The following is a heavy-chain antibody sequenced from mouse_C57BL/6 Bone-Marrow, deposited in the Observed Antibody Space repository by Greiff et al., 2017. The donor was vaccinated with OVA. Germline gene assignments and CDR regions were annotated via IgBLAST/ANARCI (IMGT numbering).Heavy chain of an antibody. D-gene: IGHD4-1*01. CDR1: GYTLTSYG. V-gene: IGHV1-81*01. CDR2: IYPRSGNT. CDR3: ALTQYFDV. Sequence: QVQLQQSGAELARPGASVKLSCKASGYTLTSYGISWVKQRTGQGLEWIGEIYPRSGNTYYNEKFKGKATLTGDKASSTAYMELRSLTSEDSAVYFCALTQYFDVWGTGTTVTVSS. J-gene: IGHJ1*03.